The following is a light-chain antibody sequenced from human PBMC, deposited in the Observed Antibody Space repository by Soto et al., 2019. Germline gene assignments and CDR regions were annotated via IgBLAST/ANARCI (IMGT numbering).Light chain of an antibody. J-gene: IGKJ1*01. V-gene: IGKV1-5*03. CDR3: QHYNSYSEA. Sequence: EIQMTQSPSSLSASVGDRVTITCRASQSISSYLNWYQQKPGKAPKLLIYKASTLKSGVPSRFSGSGSGTEFTLTISSLQPDDFATYYYQHYNSYSEAFGQGTKV. CDR1: QSISSY. CDR2: KAS.